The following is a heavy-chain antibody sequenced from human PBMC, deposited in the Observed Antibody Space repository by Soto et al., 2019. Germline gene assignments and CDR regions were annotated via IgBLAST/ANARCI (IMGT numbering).Heavy chain of an antibody. CDR2: ISGSGGNT. CDR3: AKRYTYGSLDY. J-gene: IGHJ4*02. Sequence: GGSLRLSCAASGFTFSSYAMSWVRQAPGKGLDWASTISGSGGNTYYADSVKGRFTISRDSSKNTLFLQMNSLRPEDTAVYYCAKRYTYGSLDYWGQGTLVTVSS. V-gene: IGHV3-23*01. CDR1: GFTFSSYA. D-gene: IGHD5-18*01.